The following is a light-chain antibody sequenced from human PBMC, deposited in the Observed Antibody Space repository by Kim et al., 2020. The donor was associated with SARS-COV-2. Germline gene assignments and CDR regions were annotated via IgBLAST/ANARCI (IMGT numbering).Light chain of an antibody. J-gene: IGLJ2*01. Sequence: SSELTQDPAVSVALGQTVRITCQGDSLRSYYASWYQQKPGQAPVLVIYGKNNRPSGIPDRFSGSSSGNTASLTITGAQAEDEADYYCNSRDSSGNPLFGGGTKVTVL. CDR2: GKN. V-gene: IGLV3-19*01. CDR3: NSRDSSGNPL. CDR1: SLRSYY.